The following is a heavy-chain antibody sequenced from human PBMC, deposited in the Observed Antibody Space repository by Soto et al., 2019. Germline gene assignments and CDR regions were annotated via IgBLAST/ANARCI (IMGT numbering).Heavy chain of an antibody. CDR2: ISAYNTNT. V-gene: IGHV1-18*01. J-gene: IGHJ4*02. CDR3: ARDTPPTDY. Sequence: PRYTFTSYYISWVRQATGQGLEWMGWISAYNTNTNYAQKFQGRVTMTTDTLTSTAYMELRSLRSDDTAVYYCARDTPPTDYWGQGTLVTVSS. CDR1: RYTFTSYY.